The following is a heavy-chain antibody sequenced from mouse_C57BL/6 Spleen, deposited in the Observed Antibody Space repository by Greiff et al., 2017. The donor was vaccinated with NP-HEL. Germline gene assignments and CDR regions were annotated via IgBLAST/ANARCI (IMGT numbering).Heavy chain of an antibody. CDR3: ARRDYGSSLDY. V-gene: IGHV1-42*01. CDR2: INPSTGGT. J-gene: IGHJ2*01. D-gene: IGHD1-1*01. Sequence: VQLQQSGPELVKPGASVKISCKASGYSFTGYYMNWVKQSPEKSLEWIGEINPSTGGTTYNQKFKAKATLTVDKSSSTAYMQLKSLTSEDSAVYYCARRDYGSSLDYWGQGTTLTVSS. CDR1: GYSFTGYY.